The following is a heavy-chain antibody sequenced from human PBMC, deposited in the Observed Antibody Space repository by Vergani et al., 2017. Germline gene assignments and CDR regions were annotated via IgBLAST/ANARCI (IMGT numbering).Heavy chain of an antibody. D-gene: IGHD1-7*01. J-gene: IGHJ4*02. CDR1: GFTFRPYT. CDR3: ARADWNYVSDY. CDR2: ISYDGSNK. Sequence: QVQLVESGGGVVQPGRSLRLSCAASGFTFRPYTMHWVRQAPGKGLEWVAVISYDGSNKYYADSVKGRFTISRDNSKNTLYLQMNSLRAEDTAVYYCARADWNYVSDYWGQGTLVTVSS. V-gene: IGHV3-30*04.